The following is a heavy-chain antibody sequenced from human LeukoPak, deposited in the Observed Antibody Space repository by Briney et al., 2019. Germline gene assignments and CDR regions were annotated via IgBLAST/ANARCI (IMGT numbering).Heavy chain of an antibody. CDR2: FSRSGRKT. D-gene: IGHD4-23*01. V-gene: IGHV3-23*01. CDR3: AKDGPTVVSPHDY. J-gene: IGHJ4*02. Sequence: PGVSLRLSCVASGFTFSSFDLRWVRPAPGRGLAWVSSFSRSGRKTYYADSVKGRFTISRDNSKNTLFLQMDSLRAEDTAVYYCAKDGPTVVSPHDYWGQGTLVTVSS. CDR1: GFTFSSFD.